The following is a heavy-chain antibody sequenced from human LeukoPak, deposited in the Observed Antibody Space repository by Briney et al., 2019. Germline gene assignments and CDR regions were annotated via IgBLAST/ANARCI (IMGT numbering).Heavy chain of an antibody. CDR3: ARADSYGSILDY. D-gene: IGHD5-18*01. J-gene: IGHJ4*02. CDR2: IDHYGRAE. Sequence: GVSLRLSCAASGFTFSNYCMSWVRQAPGKGLEWVASIDHYGRAEYYVDSVKGRFTISRDNTKNSLHLQMNSLRAEDTAVYYCARADSYGSILDYWGQGTRVIDSS. V-gene: IGHV3-7*04. CDR1: GFTFSNYC.